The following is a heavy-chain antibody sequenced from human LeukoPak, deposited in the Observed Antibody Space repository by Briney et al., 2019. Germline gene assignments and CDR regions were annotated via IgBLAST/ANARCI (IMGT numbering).Heavy chain of an antibody. J-gene: IGHJ4*02. CDR2: ISGSGGST. Sequence: GGSLRLSCAASGFTFSSYAMSWVRQAPGKGLEWVSAISGSGGSTYYADSVKGRFTISRDNSKNTLYLQMNSLRAEDTAVYYCAKRKRAVAGTTFPYYFDYWGQGTLATVSS. CDR3: AKRKRAVAGTTFPYYFDY. CDR1: GFTFSSYA. D-gene: IGHD6-19*01. V-gene: IGHV3-23*01.